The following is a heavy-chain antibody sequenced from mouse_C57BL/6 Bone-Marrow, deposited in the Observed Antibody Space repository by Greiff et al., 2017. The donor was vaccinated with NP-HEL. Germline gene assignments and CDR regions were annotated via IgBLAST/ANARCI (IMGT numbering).Heavy chain of an antibody. V-gene: IGHV1-54*01. CDR1: GYAFTNYL. CDR2: INPGSGGT. D-gene: IGHD2-4*01. J-gene: IGHJ3*01. CDR3: ARKGSYYDYDRFAY. Sequence: VQLQQSGAELVRPGTSVKVSCKASGYAFTNYLIEWVKQRPGQGLEWIGVINPGSGGTNYNEKFKGKATLTADKSSSTAYMQLSSLTSEDSAVYFCARKGSYYDYDRFAYWGQGTLVTVSA.